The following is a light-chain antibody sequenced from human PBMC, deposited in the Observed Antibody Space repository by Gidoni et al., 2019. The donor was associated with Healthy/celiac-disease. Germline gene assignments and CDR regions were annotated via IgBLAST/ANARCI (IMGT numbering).Light chain of an antibody. CDR2: GAS. Sequence: EIVLTQSPGTLSLSPGERATLSCRASQSVSSSYLAWYQQKPGQAPRLLIYGASSRATGLPARFSGSGSGTDFTLTISRLEPEDFAVYYCQQYETFGQGTKVEIK. CDR1: QSVSSSY. CDR3: QQYET. J-gene: IGKJ1*01. V-gene: IGKV3-20*01.